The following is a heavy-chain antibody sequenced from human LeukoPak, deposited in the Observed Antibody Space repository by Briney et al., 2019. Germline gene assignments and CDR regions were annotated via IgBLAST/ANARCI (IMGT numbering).Heavy chain of an antibody. CDR2: FYYSGST. CDR3: ARGSYRGSRIAAAGTGPFDI. Sequence: SETLSLTCTVSGGSISSYYWSWIRQPPGKGLEGIGIFYYSGSTNYNPSLKSRVTISVDTSKNQFSLKLSSVTAADTAVYYCARGSYRGSRIAAAGTGPFDIWGQGTMVTVSS. V-gene: IGHV4-59*01. J-gene: IGHJ3*02. CDR1: GGSISSYY. D-gene: IGHD6-13*01.